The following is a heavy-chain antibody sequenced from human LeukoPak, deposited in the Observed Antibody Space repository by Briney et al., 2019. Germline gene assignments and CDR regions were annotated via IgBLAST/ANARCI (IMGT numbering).Heavy chain of an antibody. CDR2: IRYDGSNK. J-gene: IGHJ5*02. Sequence: PGGSLRLSCAASGFTFSSYGMHWVRQAPGKGLEWVAFIRYDGSNKYYADSVKGRFTISRDNPKNTLYLQMNSLRAEDTAVYYCAKDYRRQLAPNWFDPWGQGTLVTVSS. CDR1: GFTFSSYG. CDR3: AKDYRRQLAPNWFDP. V-gene: IGHV3-30*02. D-gene: IGHD6-6*01.